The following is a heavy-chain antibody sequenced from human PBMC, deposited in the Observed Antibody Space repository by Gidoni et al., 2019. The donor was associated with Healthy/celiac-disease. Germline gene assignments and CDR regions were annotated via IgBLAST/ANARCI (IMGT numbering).Heavy chain of an antibody. Sequence: QLQLQESGPGLVKPSETLSLTCTVSVGSISSSSYYWGWIRQPPGKGLEWIGSIYYSGSTYYNPSLKSRVTISVDTSKNQFSLKLSSVTAADTAVYYCARWWYGEGAFDIWGQGTMVTVSS. V-gene: IGHV4-39*01. CDR3: ARWWYGEGAFDI. CDR1: VGSISSSSYY. D-gene: IGHD3-10*01. CDR2: IYYSGST. J-gene: IGHJ3*02.